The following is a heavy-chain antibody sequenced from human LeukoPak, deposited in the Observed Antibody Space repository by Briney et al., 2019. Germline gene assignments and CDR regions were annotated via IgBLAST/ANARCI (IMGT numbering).Heavy chain of an antibody. Sequence: SETLSLTYAVYGGSFSGHYWSWIRQPPGKGLEWIGEINHSGSTNYNPSLKSRVTISVDTSKNQFSLKLSSVTAADTAVYYCAICSSSWAFDYWGQGTLVTVSS. CDR3: AICSSSWAFDY. J-gene: IGHJ4*02. CDR2: INHSGST. V-gene: IGHV4-34*01. CDR1: GGSFSGHY. D-gene: IGHD6-13*01.